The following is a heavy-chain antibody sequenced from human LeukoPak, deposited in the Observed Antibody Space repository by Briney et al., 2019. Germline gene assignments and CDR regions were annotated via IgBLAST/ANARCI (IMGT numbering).Heavy chain of an antibody. D-gene: IGHD6-6*01. CDR3: ARDGIAARRRVYIWFDP. J-gene: IGHJ5*02. Sequence: ASVKVSCKASGYTFTGYYMHWVRQAPGQGLEWMGWINPNSGGTNYAQKFQGRVTMTRDTSISTAYMELSRLRSDDTAVYYCARDGIAARRRVYIWFDPWGQGTLVTVSS. CDR2: INPNSGGT. V-gene: IGHV1-2*02. CDR1: GYTFTGYY.